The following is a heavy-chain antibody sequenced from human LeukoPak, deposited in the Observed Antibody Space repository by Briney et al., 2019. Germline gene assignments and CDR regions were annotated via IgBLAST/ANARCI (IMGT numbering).Heavy chain of an antibody. Sequence: GGSLRLSCAASGFTFSSFAMSWVRQAPGKGLEWVSALSGSGTNTYFADSVKGRFTISRDNSNNTLYLQMNSLRAEDTAVYYCAKQSNMGSSWGFDPWGQGTLVTVSS. CDR3: AKQSNMGSSWGFDP. CDR2: LSGSGTNT. J-gene: IGHJ5*02. D-gene: IGHD6-13*01. CDR1: GFTFSSFA. V-gene: IGHV3-23*01.